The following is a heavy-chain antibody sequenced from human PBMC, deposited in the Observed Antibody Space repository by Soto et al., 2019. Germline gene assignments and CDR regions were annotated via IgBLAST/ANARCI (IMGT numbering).Heavy chain of an antibody. V-gene: IGHV1-69*01. CDR2: IIPMYNKA. D-gene: IGHD4-4*01. CDR1: GGTFTTYA. CDR3: ARGYSGGYYYAMDV. J-gene: IGHJ6*02. Sequence: QVQLVQSGAEVKKPWSSVRVSCQASGGTFTTYAFNWVRQAPGQGLEWMGGIIPMYNKANYAPNFLGRVTISADPSTSTAYMELTTLRSEDTAVYFCARGYSGGYYYAMDVWGQGTTVTVSS.